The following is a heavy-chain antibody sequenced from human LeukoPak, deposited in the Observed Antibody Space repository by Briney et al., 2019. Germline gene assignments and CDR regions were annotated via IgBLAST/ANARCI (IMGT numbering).Heavy chain of an antibody. V-gene: IGHV3-9*01. Sequence: PGGSLRLSCVVSGFTLSSYAMSWVRQAPGKGLEWVSGISWNSGSIGYADSVKGRFTISRDNAKNSLYLQMNSLRAEDTALYYCAKDMGVVVVVAKGLDYWGQGTLVTVSS. CDR1: GFTLSSYA. J-gene: IGHJ4*02. CDR2: ISWNSGSI. D-gene: IGHD3-22*01. CDR3: AKDMGVVVVVAKGLDY.